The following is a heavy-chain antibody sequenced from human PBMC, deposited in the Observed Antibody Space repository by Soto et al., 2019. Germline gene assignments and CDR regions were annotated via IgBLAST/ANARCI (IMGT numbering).Heavy chain of an antibody. J-gene: IGHJ6*02. D-gene: IGHD3-10*01. V-gene: IGHV1-2*02. CDR2: INPKFGDT. CDR3: ARNMDYYYGPGSGNGHGV. CDR1: GYTFTAYY. Sequence: QVQLVQSGAEVKEPGDSVRVSCEASGYTFTAYYIHWARQVPGQGLEWMGWINPKFGDTTYAQDFQGRVTMTRDMSISTVYMELSRLTSDDTAIYYCARNMDYYYGPGSGNGHGVWGQGTTVTVFS.